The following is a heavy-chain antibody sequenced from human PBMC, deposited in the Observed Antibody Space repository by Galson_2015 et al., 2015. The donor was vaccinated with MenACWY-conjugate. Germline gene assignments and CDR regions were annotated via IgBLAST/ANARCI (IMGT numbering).Heavy chain of an antibody. V-gene: IGHV3-23*01. D-gene: IGHD2-8*02. CDR1: GFTFSSYA. CDR3: AQDRALYCFCSGTSIVHH. CDR2: ISGSGDST. Sequence: SLRLSCAASGFTFSSYAMNWVRQAPGKGLEWVSAISGSGDSTYYADSVKGRFTISRDNSKNTLYLLMISLGAEDTAVYYCAQDRALYCFCSGTSIVHHWGQGALRTVSS. J-gene: IGHJ1*01.